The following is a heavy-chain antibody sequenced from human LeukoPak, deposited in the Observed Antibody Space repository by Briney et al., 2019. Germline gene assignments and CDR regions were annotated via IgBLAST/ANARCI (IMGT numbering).Heavy chain of an antibody. CDR2: IRYDGSNK. D-gene: IGHD3-22*01. CDR3: ARDWRDSSGKFPNDAFDI. CDR1: GFTFSSYG. V-gene: IGHV3-30*02. J-gene: IGHJ3*02. Sequence: GGSLRLSCAASGFTFSSYGMHWVRQAPGKGLEWVAFIRYDGSNKYYADSVKGRFTISRDNSKNTLYLQMNSLRAEDTAVYYCARDWRDSSGKFPNDAFDIWGQGTMVTVSS.